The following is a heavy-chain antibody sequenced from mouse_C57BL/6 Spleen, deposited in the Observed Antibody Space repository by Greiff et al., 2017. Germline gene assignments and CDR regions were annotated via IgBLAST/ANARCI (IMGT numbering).Heavy chain of an antibody. V-gene: IGHV3-6*01. Sequence: EVKLVESGPGLVKPSQSLSLTCSVTGYSITSGYYWNWIRQFPGNKLEWMGYISYDGSNNYNPSLKNRISITRDTSKNQFFLKLNSVTTEDTATYYCARATTVVDFDYWGQGTTLTVSS. J-gene: IGHJ2*01. CDR3: ARATTVVDFDY. D-gene: IGHD1-1*01. CDR1: GYSITSGYY. CDR2: ISYDGSN.